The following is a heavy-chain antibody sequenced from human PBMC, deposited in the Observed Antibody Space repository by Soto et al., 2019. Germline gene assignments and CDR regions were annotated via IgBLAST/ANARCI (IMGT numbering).Heavy chain of an antibody. CDR1: GGSISSYY. D-gene: IGHD2-15*01. CDR3: ARTLRGYCSGGSCDGSWFDP. CDR2: IYYSGST. Sequence: SETLSLTCTVSGGSISSYYWSWIRQPPGKGLEWIGYIYYSGSTNYNPSLKSRVTISVDTSKNQFSLKLSSVTAADTAVYYCARTLRGYCSGGSCDGSWFDPWGQGTLVTVSS. J-gene: IGHJ5*02. V-gene: IGHV4-59*01.